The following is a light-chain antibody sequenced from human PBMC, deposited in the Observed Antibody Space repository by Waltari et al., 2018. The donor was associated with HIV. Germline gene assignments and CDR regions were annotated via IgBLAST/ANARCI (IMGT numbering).Light chain of an antibody. J-gene: IGLJ2*01. CDR3: VLYMGSGIGV. V-gene: IGLV8-61*01. Sequence: QTVVTQEPSFSVSPGGTVTLTCGLSSGSVSTSYYPRWYQQTPGPAPRTLIYRTNTRSSGVPYRFSGSILGNNSALTITGAQADDESDYYCVLYMGSGIGVFGGGTKLTVL. CDR1: SGSVSTSYY. CDR2: RTN.